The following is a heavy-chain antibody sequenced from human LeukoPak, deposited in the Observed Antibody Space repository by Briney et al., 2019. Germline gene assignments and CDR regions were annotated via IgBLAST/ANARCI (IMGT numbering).Heavy chain of an antibody. CDR2: IYHSGNT. V-gene: IGHV4-4*02. CDR3: ARNGASSSVVD. CDR1: GGSISSGNW. D-gene: IGHD2-2*01. Sequence: SGTLCLTCAVSGGSISSGNWWSWIRQPPGKGLEWIGEIYHSGNTVYNPPLKSRVTISVDNSNNQFSLKLTSVTAADTAVYYCARNGASSSVVDWGQGTLVTVSS. J-gene: IGHJ4*02.